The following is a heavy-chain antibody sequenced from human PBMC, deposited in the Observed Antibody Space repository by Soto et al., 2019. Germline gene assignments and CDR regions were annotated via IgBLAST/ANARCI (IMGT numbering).Heavy chain of an antibody. CDR3: ARGKWGSGWYAFDI. V-gene: IGHV3-74*01. CDR2: INSDGSST. J-gene: IGHJ3*02. CDR1: GFTFSSYW. D-gene: IGHD6-19*01. Sequence: GWSLRLSCAASGFTFSSYWMHWVRQAPGKGLVWVSRINSDGSSTSYADSVKGRFTISRDNAKNTLYLQMNSLRAEDTAVYYCARGKWGSGWYAFDIWGQGTMVTVSS.